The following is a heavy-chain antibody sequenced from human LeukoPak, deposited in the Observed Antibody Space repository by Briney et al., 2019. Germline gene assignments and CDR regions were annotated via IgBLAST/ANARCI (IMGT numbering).Heavy chain of an antibody. CDR1: GFTFISYG. J-gene: IGHJ4*02. CDR3: AKDRCSSTSCYIFDY. CDR2: IRYDGTNK. Sequence: GSLRLSCAASGFTFISYGMHWVRQAPGKGLEWVAFIRYDGTNKYYADSVKGRFTISRDNTLYLQMNSLRAEDTAVYYCAKDRCSSTSCYIFDYWGQGTLVTVSS. D-gene: IGHD2-2*02. V-gene: IGHV3-30*02.